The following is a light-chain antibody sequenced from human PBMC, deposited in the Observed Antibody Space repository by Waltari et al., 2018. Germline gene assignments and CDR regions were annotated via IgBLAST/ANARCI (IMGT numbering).Light chain of an antibody. Sequence: QSALTQPASVSGSPGQSITISCTGASSDIVFSNHVCCNQQPPAKAPNLIIYDVTKRPSGVSTRFSGSRSGTTASLTISGLRAEDEAEYYCTLKRGSNTVVFGGGTKLTVL. V-gene: IGLV2-14*01. CDR2: DVT. J-gene: IGLJ2*01. CDR1: SSDIVFSNH. CDR3: TLKRGSNTVV.